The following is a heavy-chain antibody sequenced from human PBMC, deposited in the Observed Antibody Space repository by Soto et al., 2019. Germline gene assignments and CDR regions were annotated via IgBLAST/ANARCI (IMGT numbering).Heavy chain of an antibody. D-gene: IGHD1-1*01. J-gene: IGHJ4*02. Sequence: GGSLRLYCAASGFTFSDHYMDWVRQAPRKGLEWVGRTRNKANSYTTEYAASVKGRFTISRDDSKNSLYLQMNSLKTEDTAVYYCARITRPQTTDFDYWGQGTLVTVSS. CDR3: ARITRPQTTDFDY. CDR1: GFTFSDHY. CDR2: TRNKANSYTT. V-gene: IGHV3-72*01.